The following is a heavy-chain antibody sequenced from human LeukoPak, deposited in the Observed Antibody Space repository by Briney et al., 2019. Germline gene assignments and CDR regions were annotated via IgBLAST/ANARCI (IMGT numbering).Heavy chain of an antibody. CDR1: GGTFSSYA. D-gene: IGHD5-24*01. CDR2: IIPILGIA. Sequence: SVKVSCKASGGTFSSYAISWVRQAPGQGLEWMGRIIPILGIANYAQKFQGRVTITADKSTSTAYMELSSLRSEDTAVYYCARGWPQSYYYYGMDVWGQGTTVTVSS. CDR3: ARGWPQSYYYYGMDV. V-gene: IGHV1-69*04. J-gene: IGHJ6*02.